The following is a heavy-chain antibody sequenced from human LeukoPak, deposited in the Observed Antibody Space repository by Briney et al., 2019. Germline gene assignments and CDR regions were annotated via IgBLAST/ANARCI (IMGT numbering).Heavy chain of an antibody. J-gene: IGHJ6*02. CDR2: INPDDDSI. CDR3: ARDGYCSGGSCTRNYYYYGMDV. D-gene: IGHD2-15*01. CDR1: EDTFTRHY. Sequence: ASVKVSCKASEDTFTRHYIHWVRQAPGQGLEWIGLINPDDDSIDYTQKLRGRITVTRDRSTSTVYMELSSLRSEDTAVYYCARDGYCSGGSCTRNYYYYGMDVWGQGTTVTVSS. V-gene: IGHV1-46*04.